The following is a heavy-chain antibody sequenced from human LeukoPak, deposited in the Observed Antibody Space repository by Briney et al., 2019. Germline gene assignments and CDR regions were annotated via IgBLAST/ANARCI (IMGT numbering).Heavy chain of an antibody. D-gene: IGHD1-26*01. Sequence: SETLSLTCAVYGGSFSGYYWSWIRQPPGKGMEWIGEIHHSGSTNYNPSLKSRVTISVDTSKNQFSLKLSSVTAADTAVYYCARESGNYYRIDYWGRGTLVTVSS. CDR3: ARESGNYYRIDY. J-gene: IGHJ4*02. CDR2: IHHSGST. V-gene: IGHV4-34*01. CDR1: GGSFSGYY.